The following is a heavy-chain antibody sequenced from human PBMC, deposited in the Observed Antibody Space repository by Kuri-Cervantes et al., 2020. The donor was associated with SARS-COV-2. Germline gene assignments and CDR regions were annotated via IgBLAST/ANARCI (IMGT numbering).Heavy chain of an antibody. CDR3: ARDNILFSGSGFDT. Sequence: GSLRLSCTVSGGSINDYYWGWIRQPPGKGLEWIGYFYSTGVTNYDPSLKTRVTISTDASKNQLPLKLTSVTAADTAVYYCARDNILFSGSGFDTWGQGALVTVSS. D-gene: IGHD1-26*01. V-gene: IGHV4-59*01. CDR2: FYSTGVT. J-gene: IGHJ5*02. CDR1: GGSINDYY.